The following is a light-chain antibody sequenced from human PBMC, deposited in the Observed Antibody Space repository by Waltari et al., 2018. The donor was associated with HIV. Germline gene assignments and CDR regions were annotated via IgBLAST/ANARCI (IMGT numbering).Light chain of an antibody. V-gene: IGLV3-1*01. CDR3: QAWDSSSAVV. CDR2: QNS. J-gene: IGLJ2*01. Sequence: SYELTQPPSVSVSPGQTASITCSGDKLGDTYASWYQQKPGQSPVLVIYQNSKRPSGIPERFSGSNSGDTATLTISGTQALDEADYYCQAWDSSSAVVFGGGTKLTVL. CDR1: KLGDTY.